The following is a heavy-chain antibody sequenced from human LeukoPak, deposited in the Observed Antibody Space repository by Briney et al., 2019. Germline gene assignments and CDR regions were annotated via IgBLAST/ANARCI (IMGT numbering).Heavy chain of an antibody. D-gene: IGHD3-3*01. CDR3: ARVGRSFGLDYFDY. Sequence: GGSLRLSCAASGFISSSYWMSWVRQAPGKGLEWVSVIYSGGSTYYADPVKGRFTISRDNSKNTLYLQMNSLRAEDTAVYYCARVGRSFGLDYFDYWGQGTLVTVSS. CDR2: IYSGGST. V-gene: IGHV3-53*01. J-gene: IGHJ4*02. CDR1: GFISSSYW.